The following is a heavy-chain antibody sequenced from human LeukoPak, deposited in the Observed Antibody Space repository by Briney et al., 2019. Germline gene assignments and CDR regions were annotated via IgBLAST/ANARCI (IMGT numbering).Heavy chain of an antibody. V-gene: IGHV3-21*01. J-gene: IGHJ4*02. CDR3: ARDTGYSYGMDY. D-gene: IGHD5-18*01. CDR2: ISGSSSYI. CDR1: GFTFSSYS. Sequence: GGSLRLSCAASGFTFSSYSMNWVRQAPGKGLEWVSSISGSSSYIYYADSVKGRFTISRDNAKNSLYLQMNSLRAEDTAVYYCARDTGYSYGMDYWGQGTLVTVSS.